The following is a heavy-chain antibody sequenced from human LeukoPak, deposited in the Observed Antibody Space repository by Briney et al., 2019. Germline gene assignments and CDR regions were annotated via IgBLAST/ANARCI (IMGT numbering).Heavy chain of an antibody. CDR1: GGSISGYC. Sequence: SETLSLTCTVSGGSISGYCWSWIRQPPGKGLEWTGYICYSGNTNYNPSLKSRVTISVDTSRTQLSLKLDSVTDTDTAVYYCVRDGRFDSACFDSWGPGILVTVSS. J-gene: IGHJ4*02. CDR3: VRDGRFDSACFDS. V-gene: IGHV4-59*12. D-gene: IGHD6-19*01. CDR2: ICYSGNT.